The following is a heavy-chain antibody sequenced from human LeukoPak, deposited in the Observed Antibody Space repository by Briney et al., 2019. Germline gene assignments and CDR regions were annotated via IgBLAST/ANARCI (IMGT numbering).Heavy chain of an antibody. CDR2: INPNSGGT. J-gene: IGHJ6*03. CDR1: GYTFTGYY. V-gene: IGHV1-2*02. Sequence: GASVKVSCKASGYTFTGYYMHWVRQAPGQGLEWMGWINPNSGGTNYAQKFQGRVTMTRDTSISTAYMELSRLRSGDTAVYYCAKNLYSGVALPYYYYYYMDVWGKGTTVTVSS. CDR3: AKNLYSGVALPYYYYYYMDV. D-gene: IGHD3-10*01.